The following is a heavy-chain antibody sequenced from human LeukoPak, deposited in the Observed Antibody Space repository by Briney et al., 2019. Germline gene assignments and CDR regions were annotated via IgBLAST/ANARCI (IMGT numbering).Heavy chain of an antibody. V-gene: IGHV4-34*01. J-gene: IGHJ3*02. Sequence: SETLSLTCAVYGGSFSGYYWSWIRQPPGKGLEWIGEINHSGSTNYNPSLKSRVTISVDTSKNQFSLKLTSVTAADTAMYYCARRNYYGSEKDALDIWGQGTMVTVSS. D-gene: IGHD3-10*01. CDR2: INHSGST. CDR1: GGSFSGYY. CDR3: ARRNYYGSEKDALDI.